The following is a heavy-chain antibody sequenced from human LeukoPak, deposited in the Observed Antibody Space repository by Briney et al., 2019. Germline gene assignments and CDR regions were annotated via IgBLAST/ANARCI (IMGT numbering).Heavy chain of an antibody. Sequence: GGSLRLSCAASGFTFSDYYMSWIRQAPGKGLERVSYISSGGNTIYYADSVKGRFTISRDNAKNSLYLQMNSLRAEDTAVYYCARPKYSSSWQIFDYWGQGTLVTASS. V-gene: IGHV3-11*01. CDR1: GFTFSDYY. CDR3: ARPKYSSSWQIFDY. CDR2: ISSGGNTI. D-gene: IGHD6-13*01. J-gene: IGHJ4*02.